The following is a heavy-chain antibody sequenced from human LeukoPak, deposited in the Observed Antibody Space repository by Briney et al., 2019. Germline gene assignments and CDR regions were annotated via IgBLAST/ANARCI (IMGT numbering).Heavy chain of an antibody. Sequence: SQTLSLTCTVSGGSISSGGYYWSWLRQHPGKGLEWIGYIYYSGSTYYNPSLKSRVTISVDTSKNQFSLKLSSVTAADTAVYYCARATGVVITTNWFDPWGQGTLVTVSS. V-gene: IGHV4-31*03. CDR2: IYYSGST. J-gene: IGHJ5*02. D-gene: IGHD3-3*01. CDR3: ARATGVVITTNWFDP. CDR1: GGSISSGGYY.